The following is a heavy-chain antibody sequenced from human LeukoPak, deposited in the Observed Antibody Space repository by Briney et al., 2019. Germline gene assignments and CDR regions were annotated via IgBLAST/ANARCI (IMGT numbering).Heavy chain of an antibody. J-gene: IGHJ3*01. V-gene: IGHV3-74*01. D-gene: IGHD6-13*01. Sequence: GGSVRLSCVASGFTFSENWMHWVRHAPGKGLAWVSHINRDGGLTNYADSVKSRFTISRDNARNTVYLQMSSLRVEDTAIYFCAREEHRLAEAGTSAFDLGGQGTLVTVSP. CDR2: INRDGGLT. CDR1: GFTFSENW. CDR3: AREEHRLAEAGTSAFDL.